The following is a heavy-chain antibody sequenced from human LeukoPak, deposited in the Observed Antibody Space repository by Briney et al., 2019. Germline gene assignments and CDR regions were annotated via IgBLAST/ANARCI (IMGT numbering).Heavy chain of an antibody. CDR2: MNPNSGNT. CDR3: ARGGTMVRGVIIRYWFDP. V-gene: IGHV1-8*01. J-gene: IGHJ5*02. D-gene: IGHD3-10*01. CDR1: GYTFTSYD. Sequence: ASVKVSCKASGYTFTSYDINWVRQATGQGLEWMGWMNPNSGNTGYAQKFQGRVTMTRNTSISTAYMELSSLRSEDTAVHYCARGGTMVRGVIIRYWFDPWGQGTLVTVSS.